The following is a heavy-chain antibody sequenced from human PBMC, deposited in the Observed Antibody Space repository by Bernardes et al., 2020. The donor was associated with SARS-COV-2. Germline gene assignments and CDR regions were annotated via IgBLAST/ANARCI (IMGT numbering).Heavy chain of an antibody. CDR1: GFTVSSYW. D-gene: IGHD3-9*01. Sequence: GGYLSLSCAVSGFTVSSYWRSWVRQAPGKGLEWVANIKQDGSEKYYVDSVKGRFTISRDNAKNSLYLQMNSLRAEDTAVYYCVVGITIFDVWDYYYGMDVWGQGTTVTVSS. V-gene: IGHV3-7*01. J-gene: IGHJ6*02. CDR2: IKQDGSEK. CDR3: VVGITIFDVWDYYYGMDV.